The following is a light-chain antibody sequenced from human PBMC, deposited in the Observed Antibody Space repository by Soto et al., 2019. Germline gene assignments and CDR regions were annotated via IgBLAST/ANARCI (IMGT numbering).Light chain of an antibody. CDR1: QSVSSN. V-gene: IGKV3-15*01. Sequence: EIVMTQSPATLSVSPGERATLSCRASQSVSSNLAWYQQTPGQAPRPLIYDASTRAAGVPARFSGSGSGTYFTLTISSLQPEDLATYYCQQSYTTPLTFGGGTKVDIK. J-gene: IGKJ4*01. CDR3: QQSYTTPLT. CDR2: DAS.